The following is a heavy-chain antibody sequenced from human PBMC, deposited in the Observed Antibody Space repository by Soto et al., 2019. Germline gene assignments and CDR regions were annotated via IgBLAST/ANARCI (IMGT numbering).Heavy chain of an antibody. CDR2: IYHSGST. Sequence: QVQLQESGPGLVKPSGTLSLTCAVSGGSISSSNWWSWVRQPPGKGLEWIGEIYHSGSTNYNPSLKSRVTISVDKSKNQFSLKLSSVTAADTAVYYCARRGSVQWELLPTGAFDIWGQGTMVTVSS. D-gene: IGHD1-26*01. CDR1: GGSISSSNW. J-gene: IGHJ3*02. CDR3: ARRGSVQWELLPTGAFDI. V-gene: IGHV4-4*02.